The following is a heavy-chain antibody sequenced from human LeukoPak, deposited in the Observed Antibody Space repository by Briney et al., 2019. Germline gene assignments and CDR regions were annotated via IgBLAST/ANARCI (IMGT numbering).Heavy chain of an antibody. CDR1: GGSIGSYY. CDR2: IYYSGST. CDR3: AEGDYVFHY. V-gene: IGHV4-59*01. D-gene: IGHD4-17*01. Sequence: SETLSLTCTVSGGSIGSYYWSWIRQPPGKGLEWIGYIYYSGSTNYNPSLKSRVTISVDTSKNQFSLKLSSVTAADTAVYYCAEGDYVFHYWGQGTLVTVSS. J-gene: IGHJ4*02.